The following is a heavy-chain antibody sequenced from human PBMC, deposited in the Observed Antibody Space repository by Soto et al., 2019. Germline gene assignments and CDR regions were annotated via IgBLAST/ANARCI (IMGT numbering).Heavy chain of an antibody. CDR2: MSGSGGTT. V-gene: IGHV3-23*01. D-gene: IGHD4-17*01. CDR3: AKGLPMTTYFDY. Sequence: GGSLRLSCAASGFTLSTYTISWVRQAPGKGLEWVSGMSGSGGTTYYAGSVKGRFTISRDNSKNTLFLQMNSLRAEDTAVYYCAKGLPMTTYFDYWGQGTLVTVSS. J-gene: IGHJ4*02. CDR1: GFTLSTYT.